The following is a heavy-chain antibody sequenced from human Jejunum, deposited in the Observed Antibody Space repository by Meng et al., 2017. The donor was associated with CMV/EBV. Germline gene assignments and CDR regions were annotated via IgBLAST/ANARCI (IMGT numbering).Heavy chain of an antibody. D-gene: IGHD4-11*01. J-gene: IGHJ4*02. CDR3: AKDMFSNFAFIDY. V-gene: IGHV3-30*02. CDR1: GFTLSSYG. Sequence: ASGFTLSSYGLHWVRQAPGKGLEWLAFMRYEGSNQYCADSVKGRFTISRDSSKNMLYLQMNSLRGDDTALYYCAKDMFSNFAFIDYWGQGSLVTVSS. CDR2: MRYEGSNQ.